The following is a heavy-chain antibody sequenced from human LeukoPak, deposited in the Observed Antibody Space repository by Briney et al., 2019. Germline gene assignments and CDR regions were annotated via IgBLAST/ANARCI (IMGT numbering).Heavy chain of an antibody. CDR3: ARDGRSSWEVSYAFDI. CDR2: IYYSGST. Sequence: PSETLSLTCTVSGVSISSYYWSWVRQPPGKGLEWIGYIYYSGSTNYNPSLKSRVTISVDTSKNQFSLKLSSVTAADTAVYYCARDGRSSWEVSYAFDIWGQGTMVTVSS. CDR1: GVSISSYY. D-gene: IGHD6-13*01. V-gene: IGHV4-59*01. J-gene: IGHJ3*02.